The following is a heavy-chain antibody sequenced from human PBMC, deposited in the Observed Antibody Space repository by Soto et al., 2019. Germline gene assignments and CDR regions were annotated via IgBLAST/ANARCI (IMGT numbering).Heavy chain of an antibody. CDR2: INQDGSEK. J-gene: IGHJ1*01. D-gene: IGHD2-8*02. CDR1: GFTFSNSW. V-gene: IGHV3-7*03. CDR3: ARELLVGPAQYFQH. Sequence: PGGSLRLSCAVSGFTFSNSWMSWVRQTPGKGLEWVANINQDGSEKYYVDSVKGRFTISRDNAKNSLYLQMNSLRADGAAVYYCARELLVGPAQYFQHWGQGTLVTVST.